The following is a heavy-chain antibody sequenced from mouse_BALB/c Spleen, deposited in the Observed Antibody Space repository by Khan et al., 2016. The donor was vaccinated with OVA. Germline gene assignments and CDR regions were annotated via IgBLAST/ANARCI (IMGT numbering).Heavy chain of an antibody. Sequence: QVQLKESGPGLVAPSQSLSIRCTVSGLSLTNYGVSWVRQPPGKGLEWLGVIWGDGSTNYHSVLKSRLTINKDNSKSQVFVKLNSLQPDDTAPSFCAIIYYGNDLFAYWGQGTLVTVSA. D-gene: IGHD2-2*01. V-gene: IGHV2-3*01. CDR1: GLSLTNYG. CDR2: IWGDGST. J-gene: IGHJ3*01. CDR3: AIIYYGNDLFAY.